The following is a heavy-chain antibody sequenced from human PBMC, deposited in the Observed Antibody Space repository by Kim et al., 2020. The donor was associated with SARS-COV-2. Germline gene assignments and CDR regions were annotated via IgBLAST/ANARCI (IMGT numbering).Heavy chain of an antibody. CDR1: GGSISGYY. Sequence: SETLSLTCTVSGGSISGYYWSWIRQPPGKGLEWIGYIYYSGSTNYNPSLKSRVTISVDTSKNQFSLKLSSVTAADTAVYYCARTYPDYDIMTGYYYFDYCGQGTLVTVSS. V-gene: IGHV4-59*13. D-gene: IGHD3-9*01. CDR3: ARTYPDYDIMTGYYYFDY. CDR2: IYYSGST. J-gene: IGHJ4*02.